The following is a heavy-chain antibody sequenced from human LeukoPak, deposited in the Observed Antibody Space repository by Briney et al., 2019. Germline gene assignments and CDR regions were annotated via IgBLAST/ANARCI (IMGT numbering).Heavy chain of an antibody. CDR2: IRQDGGEK. CDR3: ARDGTAPGLYFDL. J-gene: IGHJ4*01. V-gene: IGHV3-7*01. D-gene: IGHD6-13*01. Sequence: GGSLRLSCAASGFTFSSYAMSWVRQAPRKGLEWVASIRQDGGEKSYVDSVKGRFTISRDNTKNSLYLQMSSLRAEDTAVYYCARDGTAPGLYFDLWGQGTLVTVSS. CDR1: GFTFSSYA.